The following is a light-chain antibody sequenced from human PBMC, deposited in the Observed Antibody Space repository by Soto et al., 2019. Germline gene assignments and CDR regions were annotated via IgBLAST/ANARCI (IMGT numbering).Light chain of an antibody. CDR2: QDT. V-gene: IGLV3-1*01. CDR1: KMGNKY. CDR3: QSSDSTTGV. Sequence: SYELTQPPSVSVSPGQTASITCSGAKMGNKYASWYQQQPGQSPVLVIYQDTKPPSGIHERFSGYTSGNTATPTTRATPAVDEADYFCQSSDSTTGVFGGGTKVTVL. J-gene: IGLJ2*01.